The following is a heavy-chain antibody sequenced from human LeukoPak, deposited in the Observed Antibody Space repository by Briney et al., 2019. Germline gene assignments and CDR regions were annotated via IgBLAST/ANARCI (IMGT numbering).Heavy chain of an antibody. V-gene: IGHV3-21*01. CDR1: GFRLSDCD. D-gene: IGHD2-2*01. Sequence: PGGSLRLSCAASGFRLSDCDMNWVRQAPGKGLEWVSSISTGSRYIYYAYSVKGRFTISRDDAKNSLYLQMDYLRAEDTAVYYCARADCSGSTCYLRRSWFDPWGQGTLVTVSS. CDR2: ISTGSRYI. J-gene: IGHJ5*02. CDR3: ARADCSGSTCYLRRSWFDP.